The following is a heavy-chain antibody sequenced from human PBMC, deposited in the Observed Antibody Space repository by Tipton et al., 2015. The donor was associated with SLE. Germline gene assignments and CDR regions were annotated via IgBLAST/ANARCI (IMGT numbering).Heavy chain of an antibody. J-gene: IGHJ4*02. CDR2: ISVGSIYT. CDR1: GFSFRDHY. Sequence: SLRLSCEGSGFSFRDHYMSWIRQSPGRGLEWLSSISVGSIYTDFADSVKGRFTISRDNAKNSLHLQMNSLRVEDTAVYYCARDLFPYYDTSGYGYWGQGTLVTVSS. D-gene: IGHD3-22*01. V-gene: IGHV3-11*06. CDR3: ARDLFPYYDTSGYGY.